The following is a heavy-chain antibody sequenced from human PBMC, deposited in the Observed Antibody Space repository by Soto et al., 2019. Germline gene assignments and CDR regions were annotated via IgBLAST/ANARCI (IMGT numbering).Heavy chain of an antibody. CDR2: IHYSGGT. CDR1: GGSISSGAYY. Sequence: QVQLQESGPGLVKPPQTLSLTCTVSGGSISSGAYYWSWIRQHPGKGLEWIGNIHYSGGTYYNPSLKSRVTISADTSKNQFSLKLNSVTAADTAVYYCARDLRLQMGGVDVWGQGTTVTVSS. J-gene: IGHJ6*02. D-gene: IGHD4-4*01. CDR3: ARDLRLQMGGVDV. V-gene: IGHV4-31*03.